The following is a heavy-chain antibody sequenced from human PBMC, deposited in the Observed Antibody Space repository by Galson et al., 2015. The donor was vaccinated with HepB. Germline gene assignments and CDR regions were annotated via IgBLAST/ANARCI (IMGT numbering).Heavy chain of an antibody. CDR3: ASSQLLDYFDY. J-gene: IGHJ4*02. Sequence: ETLSLTCTVSGGSISSSSYHWGWIRQPPGKGLEWIGSIYYSGSTYYNPSLKSRVTISVDTSKNQFSLKLSSVTAADTAVYYCASSQLLDYFDYWGQGTLVTVSS. D-gene: IGHD2-2*01. CDR2: IYYSGST. V-gene: IGHV4-39*07. CDR1: GGSISSSSYH.